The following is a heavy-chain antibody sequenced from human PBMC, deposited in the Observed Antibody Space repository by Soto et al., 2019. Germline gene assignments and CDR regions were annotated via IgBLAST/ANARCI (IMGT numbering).Heavy chain of an antibody. CDR2: IIPILGIA. V-gene: IGHV1-69*02. D-gene: IGHD3-16*01. CDR3: ARGPRYSFDY. Sequence: QVQLVQSGAEVKKPGSSVKVSCKASGGTFSSYTISWVRQAPGQGLEGMGRIIPILGIAYYAQKFQGRVTITADKSTSTASMELSSLRSEDTAVYYCARGPRYSFDYLGQGTLVTVSS. CDR1: GGTFSSYT. J-gene: IGHJ4*02.